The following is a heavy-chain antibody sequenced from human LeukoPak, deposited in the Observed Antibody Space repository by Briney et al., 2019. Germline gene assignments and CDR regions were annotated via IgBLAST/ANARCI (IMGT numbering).Heavy chain of an antibody. Sequence: GGSLRLSCAASGFTFDDYAMSWVRQAPGKGLEWVSGLNWNGGSTGYADPVKGRFTISRDNAKNSLYLQMNSLRAEDTALYYCASGGRGEMASFDYWGQGTLVTVSS. D-gene: IGHD5-24*01. J-gene: IGHJ4*02. CDR3: ASGGRGEMASFDY. CDR1: GFTFDDYA. V-gene: IGHV3-20*04. CDR2: LNWNGGST.